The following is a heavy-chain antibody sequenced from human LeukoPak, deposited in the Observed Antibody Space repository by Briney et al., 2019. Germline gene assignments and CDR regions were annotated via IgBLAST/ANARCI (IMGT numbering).Heavy chain of an antibody. Sequence: PGGSLRLSCAASGFTVSSNYMSWVRQAPGKGLEWVAIISYDGSNKYYADSVKGRFTISRDNSKNTLYLQMNSLRAEDTAVYYCAKDWRPYYYGSGSSIGWAFDYWGQGTLVTVSS. V-gene: IGHV3-30*18. CDR2: ISYDGSNK. J-gene: IGHJ4*02. D-gene: IGHD3-10*01. CDR3: AKDWRPYYYGSGSSIGWAFDY. CDR1: GFTVSSNY.